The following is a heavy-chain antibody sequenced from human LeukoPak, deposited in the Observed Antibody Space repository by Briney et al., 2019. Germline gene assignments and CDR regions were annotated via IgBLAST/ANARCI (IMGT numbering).Heavy chain of an antibody. CDR1: GFTFSSYW. Sequence: GGSLRISCIASGFTFSSYWMSWVRQAPGKGLEWVANIKQDGSEKYYVDSVKGRFTISRDNAKNSLYLQMNSLRAEDTAVYYCARSLGYCSAGSCFPFDYWGQGTLVTVSS. CDR2: IKQDGSEK. CDR3: ARSLGYCSAGSCFPFDY. V-gene: IGHV3-7*05. J-gene: IGHJ4*02. D-gene: IGHD2-15*01.